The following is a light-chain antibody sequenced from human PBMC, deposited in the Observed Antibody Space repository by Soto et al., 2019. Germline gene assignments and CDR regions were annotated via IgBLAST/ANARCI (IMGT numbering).Light chain of an antibody. Sequence: QSVLTQPASVSGSPGQSITISCTGTSSDVGSYNYVSWHQQHPGQAPKLMIYEVTHRASGIPDRFSASKSGNTASLTISCLQAGDEDAYYCSSSRSSSTYVFGTGTKVTVL. J-gene: IGLJ1*01. CDR1: SSDVGSYNY. CDR2: EVT. V-gene: IGLV2-14*01. CDR3: SSSRSSSTYV.